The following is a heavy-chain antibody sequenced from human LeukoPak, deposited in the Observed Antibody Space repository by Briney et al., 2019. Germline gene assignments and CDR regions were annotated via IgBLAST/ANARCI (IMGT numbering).Heavy chain of an antibody. CDR1: GGSISSYY. V-gene: IGHV4-59*08. D-gene: IGHD5-18*01. CDR2: IYYSGSI. CDR3: ARHVGYGNNWFDP. Sequence: SETLSLTCTVSGGSISSYYWSWIRQPPGKGLEWIGYIYYSGSINYNPSLKSRVTISVDTSKNQFSLKLRSLTAADTAVYYCARHVGYGNNWFDPWGQGTLVTVSS. J-gene: IGHJ5*02.